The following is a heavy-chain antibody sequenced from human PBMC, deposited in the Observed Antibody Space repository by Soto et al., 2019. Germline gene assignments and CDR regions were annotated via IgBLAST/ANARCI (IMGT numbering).Heavy chain of an antibody. D-gene: IGHD7-27*01. V-gene: IGHV4-59*04. Sequence: PSETLSLTCXVFGGSISSYYWSWIRQPPEKGLEWIGSIYDGGSTYYNPSLESRVTMSVDTSKSQLSLTLSSVSAADTAVYYCARGPSGDKVDSWGQGTLVTVSS. CDR1: GGSISSYY. J-gene: IGHJ4*02. CDR2: IYDGGST. CDR3: ARGPSGDKVDS.